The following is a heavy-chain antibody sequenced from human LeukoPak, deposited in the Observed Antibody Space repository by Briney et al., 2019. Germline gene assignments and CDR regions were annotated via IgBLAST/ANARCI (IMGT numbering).Heavy chain of an antibody. CDR1: GYSISSGYY. V-gene: IGHV4-38-2*02. D-gene: IGHD6-19*01. J-gene: IGHJ4*02. CDR3: ARTNRGSSGWYGN. CDR2: IYHSGST. Sequence: SETLSLTCTVSGYSISSGYYWGWIRQPPGKGLEWIGSIYHSGSTNYNPSLKSRVTISVDTSKNQFSLKLSSVTAADTAVYYCARTNRGSSGWYGNWGQGTLVTVSS.